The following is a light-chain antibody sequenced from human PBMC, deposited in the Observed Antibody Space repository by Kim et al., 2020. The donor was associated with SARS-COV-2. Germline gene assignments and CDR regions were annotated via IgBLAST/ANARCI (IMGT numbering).Light chain of an antibody. CDR1: YD. V-gene: IGLV1-40*01. CDR2: GNS. J-gene: IGLJ3*02. CDR3: QSYDIGLSGAL. Sequence: YDVHWFQQFPGTAPKLVILGNSNRLSGVPDRFSGSKSGTSASLAITGLQPEDEADYYCQSYDIGLSGALFGGGTQLTVL.